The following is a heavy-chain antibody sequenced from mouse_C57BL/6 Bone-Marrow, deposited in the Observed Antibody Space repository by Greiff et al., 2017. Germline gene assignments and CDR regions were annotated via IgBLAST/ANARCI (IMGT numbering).Heavy chain of an antibody. CDR2: IDPSDSYT. CDR3: ARWETGSLDY. J-gene: IGHJ2*02. Sequence: QVQLQQPGAELVRPGTSVKLSCKASGYTFTSYWMHWVKQRPGQGLEWIGVIDPSDSYTNYNQQFQGKATLTVDTSSSTAYMQLSSLTSDDSAVYYCARWETGSLDYWGQGTSLTVSS. D-gene: IGHD4-1*01. V-gene: IGHV1-59*01. CDR1: GYTFTSYW.